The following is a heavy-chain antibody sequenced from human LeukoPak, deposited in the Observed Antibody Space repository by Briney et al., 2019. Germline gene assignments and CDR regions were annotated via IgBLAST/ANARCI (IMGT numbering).Heavy chain of an antibody. CDR3: AKDEMDGSGSYYNLDY. Sequence: PGGSLRLSWAASGFTFDDYAMHWVRQAPGKGLEWVSLISWDGGSTYYADSVKGRFTISRDNSKNSLYLQMNSLRAEDTALYYCAKDEMDGSGSYYNLDYWGQGTLVTVSS. D-gene: IGHD3-10*01. CDR2: ISWDGGST. V-gene: IGHV3-43D*04. CDR1: GFTFDDYA. J-gene: IGHJ4*02.